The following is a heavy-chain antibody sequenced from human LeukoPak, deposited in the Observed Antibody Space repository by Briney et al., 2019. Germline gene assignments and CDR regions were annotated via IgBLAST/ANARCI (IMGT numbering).Heavy chain of an antibody. V-gene: IGHV4-39*01. CDR2: IYYSGST. CDR1: GGSISSSSYY. CDR3: ARRQLRPGYYFDY. Sequence: SETLSLTCTVSGGSISSSSYYWGWIRQPPGKGLEWIGSIYYSGSTYYNPSLKSRVTISVDTSKNQFSLKLSSVTAADTAVYYCARRQLRPGYYFDYWGQGTLVTVSS. J-gene: IGHJ4*02. D-gene: IGHD2-2*01.